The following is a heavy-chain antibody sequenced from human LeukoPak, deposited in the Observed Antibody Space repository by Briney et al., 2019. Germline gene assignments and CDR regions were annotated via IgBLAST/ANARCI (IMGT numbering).Heavy chain of an antibody. V-gene: IGHV3-23*01. D-gene: IGHD1-14*01. CDR1: GLTFSSYW. J-gene: IGHJ4*02. CDR2: ISSSGGNT. CDR3: ACRQITYFDY. Sequence: TGGSLRLSCAASGLTFSSYWMNWVRQAPGKGLEWVSTISSSGGNTYYADSVKGLFSISRDNSKNTLYLQMNSLRAEDTAVYYCACRQITYFDYWGQGTLVTVSS.